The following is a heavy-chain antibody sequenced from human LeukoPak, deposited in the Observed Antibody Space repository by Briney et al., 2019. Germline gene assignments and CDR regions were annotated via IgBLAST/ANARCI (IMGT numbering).Heavy chain of an antibody. Sequence: GGSLRLSCAASGFTFSSYSMNGVRQAPGKGLEWVSSISSSSSYIYYADSVKGRFTISRDNAKNSLYLQMNSLRAEDTAVYYCARIIGAAALWFDPWGQGTLVTVSS. D-gene: IGHD2-2*01. V-gene: IGHV3-21*01. CDR1: GFTFSSYS. CDR2: ISSSSSYI. J-gene: IGHJ5*02. CDR3: ARIIGAAALWFDP.